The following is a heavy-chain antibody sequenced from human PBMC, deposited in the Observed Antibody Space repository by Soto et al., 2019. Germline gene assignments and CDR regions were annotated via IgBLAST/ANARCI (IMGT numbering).Heavy chain of an antibody. CDR3: AKRGVDTFGLSY. CDR1: GFTFSSFW. CDR2: INTDGSST. J-gene: IGHJ4*02. V-gene: IGHV3-74*01. Sequence: EVRLVESGGGLVQTGGSLRLSCAVSGFTFSSFWMHWVHQAPGEGLVWVSRINTDGSSTSYADSVKGRFTISRDNAKNTLYLQMNSLRVEDTAMYYCAKRGVDTFGLSYWGQGTLVTVTS. D-gene: IGHD3-10*01.